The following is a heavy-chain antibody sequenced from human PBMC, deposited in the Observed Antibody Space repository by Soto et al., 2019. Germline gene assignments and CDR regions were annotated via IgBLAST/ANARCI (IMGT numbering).Heavy chain of an antibody. V-gene: IGHV3-23*01. CDR3: VRDWSGSSCPCMHV. Sequence: QLLESGGGLVQPGGSLRVSCAASGFTFSNYAMTWVRQAPGKGLEWVSTIGGSGGDTYYSDSVKGRFTISRDNSRNSLYLQMDRLRAEDTALYSCVRDWSGSSCPCMHVWGQGPTVTVSS. J-gene: IGHJ6*02. CDR2: IGGSGGDT. CDR1: GFTFSNYA. D-gene: IGHD3-3*01.